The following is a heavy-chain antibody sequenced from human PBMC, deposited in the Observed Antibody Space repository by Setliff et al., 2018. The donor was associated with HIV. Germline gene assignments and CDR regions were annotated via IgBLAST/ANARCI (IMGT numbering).Heavy chain of an antibody. CDR2: ISSGGGT. Sequence: GGSLRLSCAASGFPFSNYAMSWVRQAPGKGLEWVSAISSGGGTYYADFVKGRFTISRDNSKNTLYLQMNSLRAEDTAVYYYAKAPLTIVATGGEDCWGQGTLVTVSS. J-gene: IGHJ4*02. CDR1: GFPFSNYA. CDR3: AKAPLTIVATGGEDC. D-gene: IGHD6-13*01. V-gene: IGHV3-23*01.